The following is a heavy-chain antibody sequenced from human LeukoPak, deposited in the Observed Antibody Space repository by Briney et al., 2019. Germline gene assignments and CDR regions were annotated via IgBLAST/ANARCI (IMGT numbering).Heavy chain of an antibody. CDR3: ARRMMGATPGAFDF. CDR2: IKQDGSEK. Sequence: GGSLRVSCAASGFTLRSSWMSWVRQAPGKGLGWVANIKQDGSEKYYVDSVKGRFSISRDKAKNSLYLQMSSLRAEDTAVYYCARRMMGATPGAFDFWGQGTMVTVSS. D-gene: IGHD1-26*01. V-gene: IGHV3-7*01. J-gene: IGHJ3*01. CDR1: GFTLRSSW.